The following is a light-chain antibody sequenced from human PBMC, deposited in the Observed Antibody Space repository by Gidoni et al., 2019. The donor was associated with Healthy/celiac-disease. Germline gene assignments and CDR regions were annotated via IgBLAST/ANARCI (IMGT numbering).Light chain of an antibody. CDR1: SANSGAGYD. V-gene: IGLV1-40*01. Sequence: QSVLTQTPSVSGAPGQRVTSSCTGSSANSGAGYDVPWYQQLPGTAPKLLISGNSNRPSGVPDRFSGSKSGTSASLAITGLQAEDEADYYCQSDDSILSGYVVFGGGTKLTVL. CDR2: GNS. CDR3: QSDDSILSGYVV. J-gene: IGLJ2*01.